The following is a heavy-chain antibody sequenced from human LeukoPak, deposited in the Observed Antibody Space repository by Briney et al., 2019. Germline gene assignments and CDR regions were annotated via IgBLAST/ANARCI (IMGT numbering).Heavy chain of an antibody. CDR1: GGSISSSSYY. V-gene: IGHV4-39*07. Sequence: SETLSLTCTVSGGSISSSSYYWGWIRQPPGKGLEWIGSIYYSGSTYYNPSLKSRVTISVDTSKNQFSLKLSSVTAADTAVYYCARVNFEYSSSQGHYFDCWGQGTLVTVSS. J-gene: IGHJ4*02. CDR3: ARVNFEYSSSQGHYFDC. CDR2: IYYSGST. D-gene: IGHD6-6*01.